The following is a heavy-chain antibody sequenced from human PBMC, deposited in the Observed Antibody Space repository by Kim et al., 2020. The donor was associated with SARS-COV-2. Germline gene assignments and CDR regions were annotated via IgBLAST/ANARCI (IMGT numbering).Heavy chain of an antibody. Sequence: SETLSLTCTVSGGSISSYYWSWIRQPPGKGLEWIGYIYYSGSTNYNPSLKSRVTISVDTSKNQFSLKLSSVTAADTAVYYCARLIAAAGTWFFEYWGPG. D-gene: IGHD6-13*01. J-gene: IGHJ4*02. CDR1: GGSISSYY. V-gene: IGHV4-59*13. CDR2: IYYSGST. CDR3: ARLIAAAGTWFFEY.